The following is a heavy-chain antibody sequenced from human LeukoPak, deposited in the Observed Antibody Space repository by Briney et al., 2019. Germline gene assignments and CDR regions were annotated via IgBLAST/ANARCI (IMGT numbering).Heavy chain of an antibody. CDR2: FDPEDGET. J-gene: IGHJ4*02. D-gene: IGHD6-19*01. CDR3: ATDVAVAGPWDY. V-gene: IGHV1-24*01. CDR1: GYTLTELS. Sequence: RASVKVSCKVSGYTLTELSMQWVRQAPGKGLEWMGGFDPEDGETIYAQKFQGRVTMTEDTSTDTAYMEMSSLRSEDTDVYYCATDVAVAGPWDYWGQGTLVTVSS.